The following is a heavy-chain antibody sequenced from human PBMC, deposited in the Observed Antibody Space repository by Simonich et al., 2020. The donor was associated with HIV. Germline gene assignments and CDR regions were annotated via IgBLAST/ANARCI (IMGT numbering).Heavy chain of an antibody. Sequence: QVQLQQWGAGLLKPSETLSLTCAVYGGSFSGYYWSWIRQPPGKGLAWIGELNHSGSTNYNPSLKGRVTISVDTSKNQFSLKLSSVTAADTAVYYCARGFYQRLYYFDYWGQGTLVTVSS. CDR2: LNHSGST. D-gene: IGHD2-2*01. V-gene: IGHV4-34*01. CDR1: GGSFSGYY. J-gene: IGHJ4*02. CDR3: ARGFYQRLYYFDY.